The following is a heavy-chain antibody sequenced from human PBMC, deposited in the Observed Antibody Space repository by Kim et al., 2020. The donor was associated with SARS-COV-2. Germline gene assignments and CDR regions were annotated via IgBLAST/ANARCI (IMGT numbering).Heavy chain of an antibody. Sequence: SVKVSCKASGGTFSSYAISWVRQSPGQGLEWMGRIIPILGIANYAQKFQGRVTITADKSTSTAYMELSSLRSEDTAVYYCAREAYDFWSGDLGGHYYYY. CDR3: AREAYDFWSGDLGGHYYYY. V-gene: IGHV1-69*04. J-gene: IGHJ6*01. CDR2: IIPILGIA. CDR1: GGTFSSYA. D-gene: IGHD3-3*01.